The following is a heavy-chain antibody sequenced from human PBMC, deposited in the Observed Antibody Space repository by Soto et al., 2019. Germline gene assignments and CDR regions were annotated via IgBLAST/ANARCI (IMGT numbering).Heavy chain of an antibody. CDR3: ARDGGDTAMVGFYYYYGMDV. CDR2: ISYDGSNK. J-gene: IGHJ6*02. D-gene: IGHD5-18*01. Sequence: GGSLRLSCAASGFTFSSYAMHWVRQAPGKGLEWVAVISYDGSNKYYADSVKGRFTISRDNSKNTLYLQMNSLRAEDTAVYYCARDGGDTAMVGFYYYYGMDVRGQGTTVTVSS. V-gene: IGHV3-30-3*01. CDR1: GFTFSSYA.